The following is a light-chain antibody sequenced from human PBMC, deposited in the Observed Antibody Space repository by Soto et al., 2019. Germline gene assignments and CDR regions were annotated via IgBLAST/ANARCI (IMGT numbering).Light chain of an antibody. J-gene: IGKJ1*01. Sequence: EIVLTQTQLSSPVTLGQPASISCKSSQSLAHSDGSVYLSWLHQRPGQPPRLLIYKTSNRFPGVLDAFGASGAGTDFPLMISKVEAEDVGVYFCVDPPLLPHAFGQGTKVEI. CDR1: QSLAHSDGSVY. CDR3: VDPPLLPHA. V-gene: IGKV2-24*01. CDR2: KTS.